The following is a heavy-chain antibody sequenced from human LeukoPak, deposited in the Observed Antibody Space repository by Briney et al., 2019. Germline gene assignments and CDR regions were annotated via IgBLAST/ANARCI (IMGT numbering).Heavy chain of an antibody. CDR1: GFTFSSYS. CDR3: ARDLNRGYYYGSGSLYYYYGMDV. Sequence: SGGSLRLSCAASGFTFSSYSMNWVRQAPGKGLEWVSSISSSSSYIYYADSVKGRFTISRDNAKNSLYLQMNSLRAEDTAVYYCARDLNRGYYYGSGSLYYYYGMDVWGQGTTVTVSS. CDR2: ISSSSSYI. V-gene: IGHV3-21*01. D-gene: IGHD3-10*01. J-gene: IGHJ6*02.